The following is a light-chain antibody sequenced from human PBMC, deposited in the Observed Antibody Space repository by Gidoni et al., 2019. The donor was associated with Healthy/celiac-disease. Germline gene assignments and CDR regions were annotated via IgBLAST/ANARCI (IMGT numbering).Light chain of an antibody. CDR3: QQRSNWP. CDR1: QSVSSY. Sequence: EIVLTQSPATLSLSPGERATFSCTASQSVSSYLAWYQQKPGQAPRLLIYEASNRATGIPARFSGSGSGTDFTLTIRSLEPEDFAVYDCQQRSNWPFGPGTKVDIK. CDR2: EAS. J-gene: IGKJ3*01. V-gene: IGKV3-11*01.